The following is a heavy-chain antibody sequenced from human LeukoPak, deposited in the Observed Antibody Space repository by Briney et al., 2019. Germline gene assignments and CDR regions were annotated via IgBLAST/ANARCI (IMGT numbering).Heavy chain of an antibody. D-gene: IGHD2-2*01. CDR1: GYSFPTFW. V-gene: IGHV5-51*01. CDR2: IYPGDSDT. Sequence: GESLKISCKGSGYSFPTFWIGWVRQMPGKGLEWMGIIYPGDSDTRYSPSFQGQVTISADKSISTAYLQWSSLKASDTAMYYCARPLPPEYCSNTGCFGSFDIWGQGTMVTVSS. CDR3: ARPLPPEYCSNTGCFGSFDI. J-gene: IGHJ3*02.